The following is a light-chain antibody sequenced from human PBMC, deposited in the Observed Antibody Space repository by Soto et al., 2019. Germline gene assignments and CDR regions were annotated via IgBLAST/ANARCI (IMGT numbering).Light chain of an antibody. CDR1: QSVINSY. Sequence: EIVLTQSPGTLSLSPGERATLSCRASQSVINSYLAWYQHKPGQAPRLLISDASHRATGIPDRFSGSGSGTDFTLTISRLEPEDFAVYYCHQYGSSLPYTFGQGTKLEIK. CDR3: HQYGSSLPYT. V-gene: IGKV3-20*01. CDR2: DAS. J-gene: IGKJ2*01.